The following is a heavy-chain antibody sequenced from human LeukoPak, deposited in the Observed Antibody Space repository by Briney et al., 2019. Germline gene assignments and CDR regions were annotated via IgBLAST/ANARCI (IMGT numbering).Heavy chain of an antibody. CDR3: AKSRGSGLFDY. J-gene: IGHJ4*02. D-gene: IGHD3-10*01. Sequence: GGSLRLSCAASGFTFSSYAMSWVRQAPGKGLEWVSGISGSGGSTYYADSVKGRFTISGDNSKNTLYLQMNSLRADDTAVYYCAKSRGSGLFDYWGQGTLVTVAS. CDR2: ISGSGGST. CDR1: GFTFSSYA. V-gene: IGHV3-23*01.